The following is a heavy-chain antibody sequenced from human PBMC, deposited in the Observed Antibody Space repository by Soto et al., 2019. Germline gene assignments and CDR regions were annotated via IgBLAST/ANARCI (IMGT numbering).Heavy chain of an antibody. CDR1: GFSLSNARMG. Sequence: QVTLKKSGPVLVKPTETLTLTCTVSGFSLSNARMGVSWIRQPPGKALEWLAHIFSNDEKSYSTSLKRRLTISKDTSKSQVVLTMTNMDPVDAATYYCARLYYDSSGYYRGPVDYWGQGALVTVSS. CDR2: IFSNDEK. J-gene: IGHJ4*02. CDR3: ARLYYDSSGYYRGPVDY. V-gene: IGHV2-26*01. D-gene: IGHD3-22*01.